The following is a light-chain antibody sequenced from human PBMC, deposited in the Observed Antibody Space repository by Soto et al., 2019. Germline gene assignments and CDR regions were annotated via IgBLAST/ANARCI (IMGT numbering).Light chain of an antibody. Sequence: DIVLTQSPATLSLSPGERATLSCRASRSIGSSLAWYQQKPGQAPRLLIYEASNRATGIPARFSGSGSGTDFTLTISSLEPEDVAVFYCQQRTNWPPYTFGQGTKLEIK. CDR1: RSIGSS. CDR3: QQRTNWPPYT. CDR2: EAS. V-gene: IGKV3-11*01. J-gene: IGKJ2*01.